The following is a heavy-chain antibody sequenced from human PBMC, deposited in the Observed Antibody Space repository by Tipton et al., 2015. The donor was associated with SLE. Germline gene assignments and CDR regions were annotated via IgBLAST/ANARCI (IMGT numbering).Heavy chain of an antibody. D-gene: IGHD3-3*01. V-gene: IGHV3-74*01. J-gene: IGHJ4*02. CDR1: GFTFSNYW. CDR2: SNSDGSDT. CDR3: ARAHYDFRSYNLDY. Sequence: SLRLSCAASGFTFSNYWMHWVRQAPGKGLVWVSRSNSDGSDTSYADSVKGRFTISRDNAKNSLYLQMNNLRAEDTAVYYCARAHYDFRSYNLDYWGQGTLVTVSS.